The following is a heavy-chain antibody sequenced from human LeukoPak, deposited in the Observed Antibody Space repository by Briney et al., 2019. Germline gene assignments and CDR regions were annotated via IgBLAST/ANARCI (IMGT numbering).Heavy chain of an antibody. CDR2: INPSGGST. CDR1: GYTFTSYY. V-gene: IGHV1-46*01. Sequence: ASVKVSCKASGYTFTSYYMHWVRQAPGQGLEWMGMINPSGGSTSYAQKFQGRVTMTGDTSTSTVYMELSSLRSEDTAVYYCARAGTYDFWSGYYYYYYGMDVWGQGTTVTVSS. D-gene: IGHD3-3*01. CDR3: ARAGTYDFWSGYYYYYYGMDV. J-gene: IGHJ6*02.